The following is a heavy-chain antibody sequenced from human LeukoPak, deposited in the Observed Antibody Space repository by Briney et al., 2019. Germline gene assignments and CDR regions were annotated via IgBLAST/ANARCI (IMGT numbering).Heavy chain of an antibody. J-gene: IGHJ3*02. V-gene: IGHV3-11*04. CDR2: IRGGGSPI. D-gene: IGHD2/OR15-2a*01. CDR1: GFTVSSNY. CDR3: VRDGFHFYSFVR. Sequence: PGGSLRLSCAASGFTVSSNYMSWVRQAPGKGLEWVSYIRGGGSPIYYADSVRGRFTISRDNSKNLLYLQLNSLRVEDTALYYCVRDGFHFYSFVRWGKGTRVSVSS.